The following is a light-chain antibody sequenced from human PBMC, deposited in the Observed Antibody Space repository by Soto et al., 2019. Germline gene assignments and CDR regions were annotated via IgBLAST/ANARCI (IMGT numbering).Light chain of an antibody. CDR2: DAS. Sequence: EIVLTQSPATLSLSPGERATLSCRASQSVSSYLAWYQQKPGQAPRLLIYDASSRATGIPARFSGSGSGTAFTLTISSLEREDFAVDYCQQRSYWPPVFTFGPGTKVDIK. CDR1: QSVSSY. J-gene: IGKJ3*01. V-gene: IGKV3-11*01. CDR3: QQRSYWPPVFT.